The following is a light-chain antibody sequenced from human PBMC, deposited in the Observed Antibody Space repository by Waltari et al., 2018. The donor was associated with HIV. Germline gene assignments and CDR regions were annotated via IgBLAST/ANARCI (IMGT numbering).Light chain of an antibody. CDR2: GAS. J-gene: IGKJ1*01. Sequence: EIVLTQSPGTLSLSPGERATLSCRASQSVRSNYLAWYQQKPGQAPRLLIYGASNRATGIPDRFSGSGSGTDFTLTIRRLEPEDFAVYYCQQYGRSPLTFGQGTKVEIK. CDR3: QQYGRSPLT. V-gene: IGKV3-20*01. CDR1: QSVRSNY.